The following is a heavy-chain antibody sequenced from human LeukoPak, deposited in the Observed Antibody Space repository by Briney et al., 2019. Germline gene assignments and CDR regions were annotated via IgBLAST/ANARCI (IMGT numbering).Heavy chain of an antibody. CDR3: AKVTDFWSGYYDG. Sequence: GGSLRLSCAASGFTFSSYWMSWVRQAPGKGLEWVSSISSSSSYIYYADSVKGRFTISRDNAKNSLYLQMNSLRAEDTAVYYCAKVTDFWSGYYDGWGQGTLVTVSS. D-gene: IGHD3-3*01. J-gene: IGHJ4*02. CDR1: GFTFSSYW. V-gene: IGHV3-21*04. CDR2: ISSSSSYI.